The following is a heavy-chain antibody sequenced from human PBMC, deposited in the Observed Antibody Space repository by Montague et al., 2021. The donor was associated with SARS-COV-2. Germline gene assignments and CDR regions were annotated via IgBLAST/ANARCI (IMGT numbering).Heavy chain of an antibody. Sequence: VKPTQTLTLTCTFSGFSLSTSGVGVGWIRPPPGKALDGLALIYWDDDKRYTPSLKSRLTIPKDTSKNQVVLTMTNMDPVDTATYYCAHSPPYYDFWSGYTALYNWFDPWGQGTLVTVSS. CDR1: GFSLSTSGVG. V-gene: IGHV2-5*02. CDR2: IYWDDDK. J-gene: IGHJ5*02. D-gene: IGHD3-3*01. CDR3: AHSPPYYDFWSGYTALYNWFDP.